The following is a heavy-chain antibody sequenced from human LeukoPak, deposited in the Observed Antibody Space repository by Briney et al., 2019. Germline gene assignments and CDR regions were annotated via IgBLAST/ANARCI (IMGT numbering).Heavy chain of an antibody. D-gene: IGHD7-27*01. CDR3: ARAERTGEGSH. CDR1: GGSISSSSYY. CDR2: IYYSGST. V-gene: IGHV4-39*07. J-gene: IGHJ4*02. Sequence: SETLSLTCTVSGGSISSSSYYWGWIRQPPGKGLEWIGSIYYSGSTYYNPSLKSRVTISVDRSKNQFSLKLSSVTAADTDVYYCARAERTGEGSHWGQGTLVTVSS.